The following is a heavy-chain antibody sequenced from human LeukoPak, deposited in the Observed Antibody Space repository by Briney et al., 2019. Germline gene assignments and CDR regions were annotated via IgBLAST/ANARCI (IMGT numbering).Heavy chain of an antibody. Sequence: SETLSLTCAVYGGSFSGYYWSRIRQPPGKGLEWIGEINHSGSTNYNPSLKSRVTISVDTSKNQFSLKLSSVTAADTAVYYCARTWIRYYFDYWGQGTLVTVSS. V-gene: IGHV4-34*01. CDR3: ARTWIRYYFDY. CDR2: INHSGST. CDR1: GGSFSGYY. J-gene: IGHJ4*02. D-gene: IGHD5-12*01.